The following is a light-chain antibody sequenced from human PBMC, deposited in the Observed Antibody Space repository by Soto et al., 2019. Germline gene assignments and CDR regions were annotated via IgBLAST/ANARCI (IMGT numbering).Light chain of an antibody. V-gene: IGKV1-5*01. Sequence: DIQRTRSPSAQTASLGDRATITNRTSQSISSWLAWYQQKPGKAPKLLIYDASTLQSGVPSRYSGSGSGTEFTLTISNLQPEDFATYYCQQYESYSPWTFGQGTKVDIK. CDR3: QQYESYSPWT. CDR2: DAS. CDR1: QSISSW. J-gene: IGKJ1*01.